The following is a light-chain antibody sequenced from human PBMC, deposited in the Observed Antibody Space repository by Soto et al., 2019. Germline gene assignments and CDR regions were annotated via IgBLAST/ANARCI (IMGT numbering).Light chain of an antibody. J-gene: IGLJ1*01. V-gene: IGLV2-11*01. CDR1: SIDVGAYNY. Sequence: QPALNQPRSVSGSPVQSVTSYCTGTSIDVGAYNYVSWYEHHPAKAPNLMIYDVSKRPSGVPDRFSGSKSGNTACPSIYGLQAEDEGDYYCGSYANSAYVFGTGTKVTVL. CDR3: GSYANSAYV. CDR2: DVS.